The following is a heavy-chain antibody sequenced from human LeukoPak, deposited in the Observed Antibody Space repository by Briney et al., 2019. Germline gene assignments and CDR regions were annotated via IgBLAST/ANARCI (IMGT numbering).Heavy chain of an antibody. J-gene: IGHJ6*03. CDR3: ASGSSWYNAVLYYYYMDV. V-gene: IGHV1-24*01. Sequence: GASVKVSCKVSGYTLTELSMHWVRQAPGKGLEWMGGFDPEDGETIYAQKFQGRVTMTEDTSTDTAYMELSSLRSEDTAVYYCASGSSWYNAVLYYYYMDVWGKGTTVTVSS. D-gene: IGHD6-13*01. CDR2: FDPEDGET. CDR1: GYTLTELS.